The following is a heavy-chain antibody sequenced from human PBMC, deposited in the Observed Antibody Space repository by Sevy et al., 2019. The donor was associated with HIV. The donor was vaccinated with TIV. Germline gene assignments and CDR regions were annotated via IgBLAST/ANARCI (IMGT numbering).Heavy chain of an antibody. D-gene: IGHD3-3*01. V-gene: IGHV3-11*01. CDR3: ARDGEGFTTFGVDGPYWDFDL. CDR1: GFTFSDYY. J-gene: IGHJ2*01. CDR2: ISNSGSIM. Sequence: GGSLRLSCAASGFTFSDYYMSWIRQAPGKGLEWLSYISNSGSIMYSADSVTGRFTISRDNAKNSLYLQLNSLRAEDTAVYYCARDGEGFTTFGVDGPYWDFDLWGRGTLVTVSS.